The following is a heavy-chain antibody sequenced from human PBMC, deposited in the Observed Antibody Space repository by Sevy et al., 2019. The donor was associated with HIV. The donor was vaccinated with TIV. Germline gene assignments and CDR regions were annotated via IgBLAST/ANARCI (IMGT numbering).Heavy chain of an antibody. D-gene: IGHD3-22*01. CDR1: GFLFTYAW. Sequence: GGSLRLSCAGSGFLFTYAWMSWVRQAPGKGLEWVSGISGSGVSTYYADSVKGRFTISRDNSKNTLYLQMNSLRAEDTAVYYCAKDSYFDNTLFDYWGQGTLVTVSS. V-gene: IGHV3-23*01. J-gene: IGHJ4*02. CDR2: ISGSGVST. CDR3: AKDSYFDNTLFDY.